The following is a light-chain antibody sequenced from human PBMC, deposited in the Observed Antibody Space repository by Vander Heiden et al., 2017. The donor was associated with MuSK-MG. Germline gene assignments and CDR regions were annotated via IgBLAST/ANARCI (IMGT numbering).Light chain of an antibody. V-gene: IGKV3-11*01. CDR3: QHRHRWPHA. CDR1: QSIRSY. Sequence: EIVLTQSPATLSLSPGERAILSCRASQSIRSYLAWYQQKPGQAPRLLIYDASNRATGIPARFSGSGSGTDFTLTISSLEPEDFAVYYCQHRHRWPHAFGGGTKVEIK. CDR2: DAS. J-gene: IGKJ4*01.